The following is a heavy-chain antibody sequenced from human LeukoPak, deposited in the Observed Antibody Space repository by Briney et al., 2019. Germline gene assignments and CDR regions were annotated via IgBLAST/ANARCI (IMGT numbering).Heavy chain of an antibody. Sequence: PWGSLTPSCTASGGTFSSYDRSWIRQAPGKGLEWVGYIYYGGSTNYYASLKSRVTISLDTSMIQFSLKLSSGPAADTAVYYCARVRGYSYGYCDYWGQGTLVTVSS. J-gene: IGHJ4*02. D-gene: IGHD5-18*01. CDR3: ARVRGYSYGYCDY. CDR1: GGTFSSYD. V-gene: IGHV4-59*01. CDR2: IYYGGST.